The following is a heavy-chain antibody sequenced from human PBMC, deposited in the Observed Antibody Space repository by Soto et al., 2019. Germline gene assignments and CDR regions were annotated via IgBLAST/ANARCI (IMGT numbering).Heavy chain of an antibody. CDR3: ASSFMVPVVYFDS. V-gene: IGHV4-59*11. Sequence: QVQLQESGPGLVKPSETLSLTCTVSGVAIDSHYWSWIRQAHGKGLEWIGQVIYSGDTNYNPSLKSRVTISSNPPTKQFFLKLTSVTAADTTVYYCASSFMVPVVYFDSWGQGTLVTVSS. D-gene: IGHD3-10*01. CDR1: GVAIDSHY. CDR2: VIYSGDT. J-gene: IGHJ4*02.